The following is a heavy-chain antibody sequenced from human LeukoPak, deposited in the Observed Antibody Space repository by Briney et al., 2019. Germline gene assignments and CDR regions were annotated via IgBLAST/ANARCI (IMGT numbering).Heavy chain of an antibody. J-gene: IGHJ4*02. D-gene: IGHD1-7*01. CDR2: ISPDGRNI. V-gene: IGHV3-74*01. CDR3: VNDGGGTTPYDC. Sequence: PGGSLRLSCAASGFTLSDYWMDWVRHAPGKGPVWVSHISPDGRNIAYADSVKGRFTISRDSAKNTLYLQMSRLRVGDTAVYSFVNDGGGTTPYDCWGQGTLVTVSS. CDR1: GFTLSDYW.